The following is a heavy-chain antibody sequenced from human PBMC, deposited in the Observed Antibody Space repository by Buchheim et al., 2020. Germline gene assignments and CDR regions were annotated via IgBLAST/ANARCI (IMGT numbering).Heavy chain of an antibody. Sequence: QLQLQESGPGLVKPSETLSLTCTVSGGSISTSTYYWGWIRQPPGKGLEWIGTIYSGGSTFYSPSLKSRVTISVDTSKNQFSLNLTSVTAADTAMYYCATNSGQSRYWGLGTL. D-gene: IGHD1-26*01. CDR3: ATNSGQSRY. CDR2: IYSGGST. J-gene: IGHJ4*02. V-gene: IGHV4-39*01. CDR1: GGSISTSTYY.